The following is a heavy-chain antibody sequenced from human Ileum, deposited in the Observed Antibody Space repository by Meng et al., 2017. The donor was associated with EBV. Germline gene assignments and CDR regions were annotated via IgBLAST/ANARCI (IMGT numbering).Heavy chain of an antibody. Sequence: QLQESGPGRVQPSETLSLPCTGSGASIRTYYWSWLRQSPGKGPELIGYIYSSGDTNYNPSLKSRVTISIDTSKNQFSLMLNSVTAADTAVYYCARGSSHSSGWYPDLWGQGTLVTVSS. CDR1: GASIRTYY. V-gene: IGHV4-59*01. J-gene: IGHJ5*02. D-gene: IGHD6-19*01. CDR2: IYSSGDT. CDR3: ARGSSHSSGWYPDL.